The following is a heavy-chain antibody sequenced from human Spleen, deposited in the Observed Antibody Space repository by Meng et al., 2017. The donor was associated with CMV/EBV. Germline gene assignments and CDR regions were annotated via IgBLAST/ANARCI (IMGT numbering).Heavy chain of an antibody. D-gene: IGHD3-3*01. CDR2: ISAYNGNT. Sequence: ASVKVSCKASGYTFTSYGISWVRQAPGQGLEWMGWISAYNGNTNYAQKLQGRVTMTTDTSTSTAYMELRSLRSDDTAVYYCARDSSYYDFWSGYTTYFDYWGQGTLVTSPQ. J-gene: IGHJ4*02. CDR3: ARDSSYYDFWSGYTTYFDY. CDR1: GYTFTSYG. V-gene: IGHV1-18*01.